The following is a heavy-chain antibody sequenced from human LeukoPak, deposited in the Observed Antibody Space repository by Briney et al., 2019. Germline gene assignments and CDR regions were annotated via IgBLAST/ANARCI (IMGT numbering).Heavy chain of an antibody. CDR2: INHSGST. Sequence: PSETLSLTCAVYGGSFSGYYWSWIRQPPGKGLGWIGEINHSGSTNYNASLKSRVTISVDTSKNQFSLKLSSVTAADTAVYYCARGSWFAELYPIRGVRRNNWFDPWGQGTLVTVSS. CDR3: ARGSWFAELYPIRGVRRNNWFDP. CDR1: GGSFSGYY. V-gene: IGHV4-34*01. D-gene: IGHD3-10*01. J-gene: IGHJ5*02.